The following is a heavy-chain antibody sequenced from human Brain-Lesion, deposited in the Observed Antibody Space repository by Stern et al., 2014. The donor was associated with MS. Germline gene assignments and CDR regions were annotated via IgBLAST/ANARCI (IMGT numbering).Heavy chain of an antibody. V-gene: IGHV1-58*01. D-gene: IGHD6-13*01. CDR3: AADPTTGSSSWYYIPNWFDP. J-gene: IGHJ5*02. Sequence: QLLQSGPEVKKPGTSVKVSCKASGFTFTSSAVQWVRQARGQRLEWIGWIFGGRGNTNYAQKFQERVTITRDMSTSTAYMELSSLRSEDTAVYYCAADPTTGSSSWYYIPNWFDPWGQGTLVTVSS. CDR2: IFGGRGNT. CDR1: GFTFTSSA.